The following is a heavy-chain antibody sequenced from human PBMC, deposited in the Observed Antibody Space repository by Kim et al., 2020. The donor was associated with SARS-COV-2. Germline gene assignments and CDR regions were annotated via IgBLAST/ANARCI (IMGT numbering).Heavy chain of an antibody. CDR1: GFTFRRYW. CDR3: GRGRWGGMDV. Sequence: GGSLRLSCAASGFTFRRYWMYWVRQAPGKGLVWVSRVNIDGSSTTYADSVKGRFTISTDNAKNTVYLQMNSLIAEETAVNYCGRGRWGGMDVWGQGTTVT. D-gene: IGHD7-27*01. J-gene: IGHJ6*02. CDR2: VNIDGSST. V-gene: IGHV3-74*01.